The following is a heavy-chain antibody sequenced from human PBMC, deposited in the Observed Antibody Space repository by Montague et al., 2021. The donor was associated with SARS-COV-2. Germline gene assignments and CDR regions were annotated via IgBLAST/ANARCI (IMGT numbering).Heavy chain of an antibody. D-gene: IGHD3-10*01. CDR3: ARDDIVLQGVTKGMDV. CDR2: MYYSGST. J-gene: IGHJ6*02. CDR1: GGSISSRNYY. V-gene: IGHV4-39*07. Sequence: SETLSLTCTVSGGSISSRNYYWGWIRQPPGKGLEWIGNMYYSGSTYYNPSLKSRVTISIDTSTNQFSLKLSSVTAADTAVYYCARDDIVLQGVTKGMDVWGQGTTVTVSS.